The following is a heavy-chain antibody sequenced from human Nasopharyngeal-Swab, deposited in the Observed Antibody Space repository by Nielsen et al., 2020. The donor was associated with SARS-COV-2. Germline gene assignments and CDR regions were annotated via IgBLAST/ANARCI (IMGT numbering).Heavy chain of an antibody. V-gene: IGHV3-64D*08. CDR1: GFTFSIYA. CDR2: INDYEDRL. CDR3: VKDLRGKYAFEI. J-gene: IGHJ3*02. D-gene: IGHD3-16*01. Sequence: GESLMISCSASGFTFSIYAMHWVRQAPGKGLEYVSTINDYEDRLYYADSVKGRFTISRDNSKNTLYLQMSSLRDEDTAVYWCVKDLRGKYAFEIWGQGTMVTVSS.